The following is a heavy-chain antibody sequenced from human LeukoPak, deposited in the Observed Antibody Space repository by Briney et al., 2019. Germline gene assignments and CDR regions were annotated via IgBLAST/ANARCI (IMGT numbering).Heavy chain of an antibody. V-gene: IGHV3-30*18. J-gene: IGHJ4*02. D-gene: IGHD5-12*01. CDR1: GFTFSTNA. Sequence: GGSLRLSCAASGFTFSTNAMHWVRQAPGKGLEWVAFMSYDGCNKYYADSVKGRFTISRDNSNNVLYLLMYSLRAGDTAVYYGAKVGSGHERRGQAQKFNHLDYWGQGILVTVSS. CDR2: MSYDGCNK. CDR3: AKVGSGHERRGQAQKFNHLDY.